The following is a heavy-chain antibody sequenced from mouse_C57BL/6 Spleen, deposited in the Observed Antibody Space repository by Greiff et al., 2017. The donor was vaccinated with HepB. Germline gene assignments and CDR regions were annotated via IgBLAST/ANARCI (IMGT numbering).Heavy chain of an antibody. D-gene: IGHD1-1*01. V-gene: IGHV1-69*01. CDR2: IDPSDSYT. CDR3: ARYHYGSFYAMDY. J-gene: IGHJ4*01. CDR1: GYTFTSYW. Sequence: VQLKQPGAELVMPGASVKLSCKASGYTFTSYWMHWVKQRPGQGLEWIGEIDPSDSYTNYNQKFKGKSTLTVDKSSSTAYMQLSSLTSEDSAVYYCARYHYGSFYAMDYWGQGTSVTVSS.